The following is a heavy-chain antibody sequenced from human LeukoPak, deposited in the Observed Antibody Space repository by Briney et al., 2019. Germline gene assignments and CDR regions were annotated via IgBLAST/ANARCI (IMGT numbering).Heavy chain of an antibody. CDR3: AKEWSPFNCYSTRCYPWALEY. J-gene: IGHJ1*01. CDR1: GFTFSSYS. Sequence: KSGGSLRLSCAASGFTFSSYSMNWVRQAPGKGLEWVSSISSSSSYIYYADSVKGRFTISRDNSKNTLYLQMNSLRAEDTALYYCAKEWSPFNCYSTRCYPWALEYWGQGTLLTVSS. CDR2: ISSSSSYI. V-gene: IGHV3-21*01. D-gene: IGHD2-2*01.